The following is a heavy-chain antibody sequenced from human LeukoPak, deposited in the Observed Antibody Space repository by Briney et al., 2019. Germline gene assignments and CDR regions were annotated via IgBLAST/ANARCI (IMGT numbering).Heavy chain of an antibody. CDR1: GFTFGNFG. CDR2: ITGSSTWT. Sequence: GGSLRLSCEASGFTFGNFGMIWVPQAPGKGLQWVSGITGSSTWTYYAASVKGRFTVSRDNSQNTLHLQMNSLRADDTAVYYCARELVSSGTGYFDLWGRGTLVTVSS. V-gene: IGHV3-23*01. J-gene: IGHJ2*01. D-gene: IGHD3-10*01. CDR3: ARELVSSGTGYFDL.